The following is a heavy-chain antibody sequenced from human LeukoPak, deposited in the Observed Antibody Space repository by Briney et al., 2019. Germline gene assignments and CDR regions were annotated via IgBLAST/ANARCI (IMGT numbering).Heavy chain of an antibody. CDR2: IYYSGST. V-gene: IGHV4-59*08. CDR3: ARTYGAFDY. CDR1: GGSISSYY. J-gene: IGHJ4*02. Sequence: PSETLSLTCTVSGGSISSYYWSWIRQPPGKGLEWIGYIYYSGSTNYNPSLKGRVTISVDTSKNQFSLKLSSVTAADTAVYYCARTYGAFDYWGQGTLVTVSS. D-gene: IGHD4-17*01.